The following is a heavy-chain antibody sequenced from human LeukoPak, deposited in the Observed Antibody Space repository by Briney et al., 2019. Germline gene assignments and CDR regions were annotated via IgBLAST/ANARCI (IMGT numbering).Heavy chain of an antibody. Sequence: GGSLRLSCAASGFTFSSYEMNWVRQAPGKGLEWVSYISSSGSTIYYADSVKGRFTISRDNAKNSLFLQMNSLRAEDTAVYYCARERIFEVRGVKAFDYWGQGTLVTVSS. CDR2: ISSSGSTI. J-gene: IGHJ4*02. D-gene: IGHD3-10*01. CDR3: ARERIFEVRGVKAFDY. CDR1: GFTFSSYE. V-gene: IGHV3-48*03.